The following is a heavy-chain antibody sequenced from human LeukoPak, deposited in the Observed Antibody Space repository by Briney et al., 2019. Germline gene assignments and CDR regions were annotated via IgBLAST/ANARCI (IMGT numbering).Heavy chain of an antibody. CDR1: GGSISSGDYY. Sequence: SQTLSLTCTVSGGSISSGDYYWSWIRQPPGKGLEWIGYIYYIGNTFHYNPSLKRRVNISVDTSKNQFSLRLSSVTAVDTAVYYCASTNCSSAGCYGANWFDPWGQGTLVTVSS. D-gene: IGHD2-2*01. CDR3: ASTNCSSAGCYGANWFDP. CDR2: IYYIGNT. V-gene: IGHV4-30-4*08. J-gene: IGHJ5*02.